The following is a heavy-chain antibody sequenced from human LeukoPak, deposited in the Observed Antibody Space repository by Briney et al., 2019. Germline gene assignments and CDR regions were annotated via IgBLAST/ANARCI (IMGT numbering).Heavy chain of an antibody. V-gene: IGHV5-51*01. CDR3: ARLRWELLGINWFDP. CDR1: GYSFTSHW. CDR2: IYPGDSDT. J-gene: IGHJ5*02. Sequence: GESLKISCKGSGYSFTSHWIGWVRQMPGKGLEGMGIIYPGDSDTRYSPSFQGQVTISADKSISTAYLQWSSLKASDTAMYYCARLRWELLGINWFDPWGQGTLVTVSS. D-gene: IGHD1-26*01.